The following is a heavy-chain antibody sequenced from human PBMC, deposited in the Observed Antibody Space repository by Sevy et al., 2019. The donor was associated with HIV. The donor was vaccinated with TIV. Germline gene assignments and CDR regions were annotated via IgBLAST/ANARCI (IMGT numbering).Heavy chain of an antibody. CDR3: ARDTGGYSYGYYYYYYMDV. Sequence: GGSLRLSCAASGFTFSSYSMNWVRQAPGKGLEWVSSISSSSSYIYYADSVKGRLTISRDNAKNTLYLEMNSLRAEDTAVYYCARDTGGYSYGYYYYYYMDVWGKGTTVTVSS. CDR2: ISSSSSYI. V-gene: IGHV3-21*01. J-gene: IGHJ6*03. D-gene: IGHD5-18*01. CDR1: GFTFSSYS.